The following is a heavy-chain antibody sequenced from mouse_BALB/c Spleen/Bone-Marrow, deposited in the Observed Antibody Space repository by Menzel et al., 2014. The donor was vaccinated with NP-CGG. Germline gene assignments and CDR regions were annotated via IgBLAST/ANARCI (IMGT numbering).Heavy chain of an antibody. V-gene: IGHV1-18*01. D-gene: IGHD1-1*01. CDR2: INPNNGAT. Sequence: VQLQQSGPELVKPGASVKISCKTSGYTCSESTMHWVKQSHGKSLEWIGGINPNNGATSYKQKFKGKAILTVEKSSSTALLELRSLTSEDSAVYYCARRDYGPAWFAYWGQGTLVTVSA. J-gene: IGHJ3*01. CDR3: ARRDYGPAWFAY. CDR1: GYTCSEST.